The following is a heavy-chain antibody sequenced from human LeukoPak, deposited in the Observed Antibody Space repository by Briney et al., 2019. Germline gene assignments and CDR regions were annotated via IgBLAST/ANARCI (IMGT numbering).Heavy chain of an antibody. D-gene: IGHD3-22*01. V-gene: IGHV3-7*01. Sequence: GGSQRLSCAASGFTFSSYWMSWVRQAPGKGLEWVANIKQDGSEKYYVDSVKGRFTISRDNAKNSLYLQMNSLRAEDTAVYYCARDLDYDPNYFDYWGQGTLVTVSS. CDR2: IKQDGSEK. CDR1: GFTFSSYW. CDR3: ARDLDYDPNYFDY. J-gene: IGHJ4*02.